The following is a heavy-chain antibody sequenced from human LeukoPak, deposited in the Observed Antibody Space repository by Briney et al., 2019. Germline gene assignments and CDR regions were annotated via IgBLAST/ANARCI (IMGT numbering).Heavy chain of an antibody. D-gene: IGHD6-19*01. V-gene: IGHV3-30*01. J-gene: IGHJ4*02. CDR1: GFTFRSYA. Sequence: GRSLRLSCAASGFTFRSYAMHWVRQAPGKGLGWVAVISYDGSNKYYPESVKRRFTISRDNSKNTLYLQMNSLRAEDTAIYYCEREVAGTGPSEFDYWGQGTLVTVSS. CDR2: ISYDGSNK. CDR3: EREVAGTGPSEFDY.